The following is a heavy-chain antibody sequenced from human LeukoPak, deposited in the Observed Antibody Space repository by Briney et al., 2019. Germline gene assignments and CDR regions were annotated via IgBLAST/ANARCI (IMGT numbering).Heavy chain of an antibody. CDR2: IKHDGSEK. Sequence: GGSLRLSCAASGFTFSSYSMNWVRQAPGKGLEWVANIKHDGSEKYYLDSVKGRFTISRDNAKNSLYLQMNSLRPEDTAVYYCARRAGYFDLWGRGTLVTVSS. D-gene: IGHD6-19*01. V-gene: IGHV3-7*01. CDR1: GFTFSSYS. CDR3: ARRAGYFDL. J-gene: IGHJ2*01.